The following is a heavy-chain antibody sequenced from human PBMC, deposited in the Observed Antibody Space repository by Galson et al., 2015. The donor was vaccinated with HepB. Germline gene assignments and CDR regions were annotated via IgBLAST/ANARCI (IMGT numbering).Heavy chain of an antibody. CDR3: ARALRNTAMQDAFDI. V-gene: IGHV1-46*03. CDR1: GYTFTSYY. D-gene: IGHD5-18*01. J-gene: IGHJ3*02. CDR2: INPSGGST. Sequence: SVKVSCKASGYTFTSYYMHWVRQAPGQGLEWMGIINPSGGSTSYAQKFQGRVTMTRDTSTSTVYMELSSLRSEDTAVYYCARALRNTAMQDAFDIWGQGTMVTVSS.